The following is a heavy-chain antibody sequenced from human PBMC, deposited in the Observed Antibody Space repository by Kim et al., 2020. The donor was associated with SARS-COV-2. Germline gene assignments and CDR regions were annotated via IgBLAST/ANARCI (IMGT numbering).Heavy chain of an antibody. D-gene: IGHD4-17*01. J-gene: IGHJ5*02. V-gene: IGHV4-39*01. CDR3: ARHMDYDLRFDP. CDR2: IYYSGST. Sequence: SETLSLTCTVSGGSISSSSYYWGWIRQPPGKGLEWIGSIYYSGSTYYNPSLKSRVTISVDTSKNQFSLKLSSVTAADTAVYYCARHMDYDLRFDPWGQGTLVTVSS. CDR1: GGSISSSSYY.